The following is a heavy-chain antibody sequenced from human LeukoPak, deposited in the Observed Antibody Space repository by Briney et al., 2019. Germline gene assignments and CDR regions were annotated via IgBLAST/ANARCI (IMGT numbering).Heavy chain of an antibody. D-gene: IGHD2-2*01. V-gene: IGHV3-23*01. CDR3: AKLQTPVVPAATLGFDY. J-gene: IGHJ4*02. CDR1: GFTFSSYG. Sequence: GGSLRLSCAASGFTFSSYGMSWVRQAPGKGLEWVSAISGSGGSTYYADSVKGRFTISRDNSKNTLYLQMNSLRAEDTAVYYCAKLQTPVVPAATLGFDYWGQGILVTVSS. CDR2: ISGSGGST.